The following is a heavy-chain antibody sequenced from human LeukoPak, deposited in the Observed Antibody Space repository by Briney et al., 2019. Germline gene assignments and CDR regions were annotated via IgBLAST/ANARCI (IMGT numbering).Heavy chain of an antibody. Sequence: KSSETLSLTCTVSGGSISSSSYYWGWIRQPPGKGLEWIGSIYYSGSTYYNPSLKSRVTISVDTSKNQFSLKLSSVTAADTAVYYCARGSSNIAGRDNWFDPWGQGTLVTVSS. CDR1: GGSISSSSYY. CDR3: ARGSSNIAGRDNWFDP. V-gene: IGHV4-39*01. D-gene: IGHD6-6*01. J-gene: IGHJ5*02. CDR2: IYYSGST.